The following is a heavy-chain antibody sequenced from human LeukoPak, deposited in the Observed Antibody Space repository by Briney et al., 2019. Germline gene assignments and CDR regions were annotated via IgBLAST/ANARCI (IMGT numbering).Heavy chain of an antibody. CDR1: GYTFTTYV. CDR2: MNPNSGNT. V-gene: IGHV1-8*01. D-gene: IGHD4-23*01. CDR3: ARGPNKSDGGNSGSAWFDP. Sequence: ASVKVSCKASGYTFTTYVINWVLQATGQGLELMGYMNPNSGNTGYAQKFQGRVTMTRNTSISTAYMELSSLRSEDTAVYYCARGPNKSDGGNSGSAWFDPWGQGTLVTVSS. J-gene: IGHJ5*02.